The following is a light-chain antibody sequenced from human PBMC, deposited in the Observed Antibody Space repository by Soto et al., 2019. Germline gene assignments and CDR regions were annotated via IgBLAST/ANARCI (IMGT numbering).Light chain of an antibody. V-gene: IGKV3-20*01. CDR1: QTVILNY. J-gene: IGKJ5*01. CDR3: QQHGTSPIT. Sequence: EIVMTQSPDTLSLSPGERATLSCRASQTVILNYLAWHQRKPGQTPRLLVYGASSRATGIPDRFSGSGSGTDFTLTISRLEPEDFAVYYCQQHGTSPITFGQGTRLEIK. CDR2: GAS.